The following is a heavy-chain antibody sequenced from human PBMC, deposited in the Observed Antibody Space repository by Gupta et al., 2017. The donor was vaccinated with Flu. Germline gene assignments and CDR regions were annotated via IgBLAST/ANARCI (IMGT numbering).Heavy chain of an antibody. CDR2: IHHSGRT. D-gene: IGHD1-14*01. Sequence: HLQLQESGPGLELPSENLSLPCTVSGDSSIKCALYWAWIRQPPGKGLECIGCIHHSGRTYYTPSRKSRVTMSVDTPKYQFSLKLSSLTSADTAVYYCAARRKDLNWFDPWGQGTLVTVSS. J-gene: IGHJ5*02. V-gene: IGHV4-39*01. CDR1: GDSSIKCALY. CDR3: AARRKDLNWFDP.